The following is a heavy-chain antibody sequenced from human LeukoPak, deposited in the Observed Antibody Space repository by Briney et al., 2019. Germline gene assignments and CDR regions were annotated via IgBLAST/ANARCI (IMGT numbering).Heavy chain of an antibody. Sequence: PSETLSLTCTVSGGSITSSSYYWGWIRQPPGKGLEWIGSIYYSGSTYYNPSLKSRVTIYVDTSKNQFSLKLSSVTAADTAVYYCARRVDTAMVPYFDYWGQGTLVTVSS. D-gene: IGHD5-18*01. CDR2: IYYSGST. CDR3: ARRVDTAMVPYFDY. J-gene: IGHJ4*02. V-gene: IGHV4-39*01. CDR1: GGSITSSSYY.